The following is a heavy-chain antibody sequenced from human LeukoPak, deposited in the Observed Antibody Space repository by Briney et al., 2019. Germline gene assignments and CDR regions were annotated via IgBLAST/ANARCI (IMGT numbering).Heavy chain of an antibody. CDR2: IRDAYQI. CDR3: ARLGGTPFFDY. J-gene: IGHJ4*02. Sequence: AESLKISCNAAEYSIADYWIGWVRHTPRKGLQLVGIIRDAYQITYGPSCQGQVTFSADRSKDTAYVRGSRLNASVNAMDNGARLGGTPFFDYWGQGTLVTVS. D-gene: IGHD1-14*01. V-gene: IGHV5-51*01. CDR1: EYSIADYW.